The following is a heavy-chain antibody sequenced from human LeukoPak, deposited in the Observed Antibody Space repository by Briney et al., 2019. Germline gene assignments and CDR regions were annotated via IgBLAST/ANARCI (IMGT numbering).Heavy chain of an antibody. CDR2: ISWDGSNE. CDR1: GFTFSSYG. D-gene: IGHD3-10*01. J-gene: IGHJ4*02. V-gene: IGHV3-30*18. CDR3: AKGGRVRGVTTPEFDY. Sequence: PGGSLRLSCAASGFTFSSYGMHWVRQAPGKGLEGVAVISWDGSNEYYADSVKGRFTISRDNSKNTLYLQMNSLGAEDTAMYYCAKGGRVRGVTTPEFDYWGQGNLVTVSS.